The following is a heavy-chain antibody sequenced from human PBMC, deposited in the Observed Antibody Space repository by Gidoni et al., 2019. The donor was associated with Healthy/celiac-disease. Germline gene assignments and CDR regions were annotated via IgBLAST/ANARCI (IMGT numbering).Heavy chain of an antibody. V-gene: IGHV3-21*01. CDR3: ARAPVALGRYYSGMDV. J-gene: IGHJ6*02. CDR1: GFTFSSYS. Sequence: EVQLVEAGGGLVKPGGSLRLSCAASGFTFSSYSMNWVRQAPGKGLEWVSSIRSRRSYRCYADSVRGRFTISRDNAQNSLYLQMNILRPDDTAVYYCARAPVALGRYYSGMDVWGQGTTVTVSS. D-gene: IGHD7-27*01. CDR2: IRSRRSYR.